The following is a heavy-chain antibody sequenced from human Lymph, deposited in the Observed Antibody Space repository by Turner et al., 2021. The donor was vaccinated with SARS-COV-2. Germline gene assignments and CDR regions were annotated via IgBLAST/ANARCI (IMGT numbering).Heavy chain of an antibody. CDR1: GFTFSSYA. CDR2: ISYDGSNK. CDR3: ARAGSGSYLSWFDP. Sequence: QVQLVESGGGVVQPGGSLRLSCAASGFTFSSYAMHWVRQAPGKGLEWVAVISYDGSNKYYADSVKGRFTISRDNSKNTLYLQMNSLRAEDTAVYYCARAGSGSYLSWFDPWGQGTLVTVSS. D-gene: IGHD1-26*01. V-gene: IGHV3-30-3*01. J-gene: IGHJ5*02.